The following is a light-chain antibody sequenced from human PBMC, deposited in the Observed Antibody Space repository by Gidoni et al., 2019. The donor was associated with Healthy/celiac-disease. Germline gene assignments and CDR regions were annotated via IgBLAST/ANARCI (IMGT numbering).Light chain of an antibody. CDR1: QSISSY. Sequence: DIQMTQAPSSLSASVGDRVTIPCRASQSISSYLNWYQQKPGKAPKLLIYAASSLQSGVPSRFSGSGSGTDFTLTISSLQPEDFATYYCQQSYSTPCTFXQXTKVEIK. CDR2: AAS. J-gene: IGKJ1*01. V-gene: IGKV1-39*01. CDR3: QQSYSTPCT.